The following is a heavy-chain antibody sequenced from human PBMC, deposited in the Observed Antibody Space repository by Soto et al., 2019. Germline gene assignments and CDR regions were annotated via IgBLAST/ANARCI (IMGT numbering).Heavy chain of an antibody. Sequence: EVQLLESGGGLVQPGGSLRLSCATSGFTFSSYAMSWVRQAPGKGLEWVSTVSGSGDSTYYADSVKGRFTISRDNSRNTLFLQMNSLRAEDTAVYYCAKRHHYDSRAYIDCWGQGTLVTVSS. V-gene: IGHV3-23*01. CDR3: AKRHHYDSRAYIDC. J-gene: IGHJ4*02. D-gene: IGHD3-22*01. CDR1: GFTFSSYA. CDR2: VSGSGDST.